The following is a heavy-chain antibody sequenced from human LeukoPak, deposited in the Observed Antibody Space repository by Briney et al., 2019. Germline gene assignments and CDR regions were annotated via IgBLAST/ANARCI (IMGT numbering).Heavy chain of an antibody. CDR2: IIPIFGTA. V-gene: IGHV1-69*13. D-gene: IGHD4-11*01. CDR1: GGTFSSYA. Sequence: PAASVTVSCKASGGTFSSYAISWVRQAPGQGLEWMGGIIPIFGTANYAQKFQGRVTITADESTSTAYMELSRLRSDDTAVYYCARSTGGISAFDYWGQGTLVTVSS. J-gene: IGHJ4*02. CDR3: ARSTGGISAFDY.